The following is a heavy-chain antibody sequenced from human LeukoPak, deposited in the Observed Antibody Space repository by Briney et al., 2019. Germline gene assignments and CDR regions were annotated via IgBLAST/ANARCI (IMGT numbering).Heavy chain of an antibody. CDR3: ARGSHCSSTSCYDPGFDY. Sequence: SETLSLTCTVSGGSISSYYWSWIRQPAGKGLEWIGRIYTSGSTNYNPSLESRVTMSVDTSKNQFSLKLSSVTAADTAVYYCARGSHCSSTSCYDPGFDYWGQGTLVTVSS. CDR1: GGSISSYY. D-gene: IGHD2-2*01. J-gene: IGHJ4*02. CDR2: IYTSGST. V-gene: IGHV4-4*07.